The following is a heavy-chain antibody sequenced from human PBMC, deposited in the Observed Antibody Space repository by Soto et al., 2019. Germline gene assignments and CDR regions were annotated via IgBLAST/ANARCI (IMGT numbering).Heavy chain of an antibody. J-gene: IGHJ4*02. Sequence: GGSLRLSCAASGFTFSSYAMHWVRQAPGKGLEWVAVISYDGSNKYYADSVKGRFTISRDNSKNTLYLQMNSLRAEDTAVYYCARSRLYYYDSSGYYQPLDYWGQGTLVTVSS. CDR3: ARSRLYYYDSSGYYQPLDY. CDR1: GFTFSSYA. V-gene: IGHV3-30-3*01. D-gene: IGHD3-22*01. CDR2: ISYDGSNK.